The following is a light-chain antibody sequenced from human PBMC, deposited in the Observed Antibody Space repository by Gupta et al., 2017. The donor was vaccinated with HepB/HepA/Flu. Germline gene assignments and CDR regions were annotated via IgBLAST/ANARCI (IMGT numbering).Light chain of an antibody. V-gene: IGKV3-20*01. J-gene: IGKJ5*01. CDR3: QQDGSSPFT. Sequence: EIVLTQSPGTLSLSPGERAALSCWASQTVSSSYLAWYQQKPGQAPRLLIYGASSRATGIPDRFSGSGSGRSFTLTISGLEPEDFAVYYCQQDGSSPFTFGQGTLLEIK. CDR2: GAS. CDR1: QTVSSSY.